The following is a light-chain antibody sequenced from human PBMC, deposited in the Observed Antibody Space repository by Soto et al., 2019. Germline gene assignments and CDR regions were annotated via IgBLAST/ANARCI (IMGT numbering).Light chain of an antibody. Sequence: QPVLTQPASVSGSPGQSITISCTGTSGDVGAYNYVSWYQHHPGKAPKLIIFEVSNRPSGVSNRFSGSKSGNTASLTISGLQAEDEADYYCNSYTSSTTLVFGGGTKLTVL. CDR3: NSYTSSTTLV. V-gene: IGLV2-14*01. CDR1: SGDVGAYNY. CDR2: EVS. J-gene: IGLJ2*01.